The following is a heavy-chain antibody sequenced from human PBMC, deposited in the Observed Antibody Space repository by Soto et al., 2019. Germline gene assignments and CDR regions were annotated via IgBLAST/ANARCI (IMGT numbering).Heavy chain of an antibody. Sequence: VQLVESGGGLIQPGGSLRLSCAASGFTVSNNHMTWIRQAEGKGLELVSFVHGGGSTSYADSVKGRFTISRANSKNTLYLQMDSLRAEDTAIYYCAGRLTTAASLDYWGRGTLVTVSS. CDR3: AGRLTTAASLDY. CDR1: GFTVSNNH. CDR2: VHGGGST. J-gene: IGHJ4*02. D-gene: IGHD3-16*01. V-gene: IGHV3-53*01.